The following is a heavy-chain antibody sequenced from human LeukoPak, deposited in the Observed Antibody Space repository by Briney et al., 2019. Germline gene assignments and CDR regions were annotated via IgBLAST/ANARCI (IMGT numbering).Heavy chain of an antibody. CDR1: GFTFSNYA. J-gene: IGHJ4*02. CDR3: AKSIAVALDY. V-gene: IGHV3-23*01. D-gene: IGHD6-19*01. CDR2: ISGSGDNT. Sequence: GGSLRLSCAASGFTFSNYAMSWVRQAPGKGLEWVSAISGSGDNTYYADSVKGRFTVSRDNSKNTLYVQMKSLRAEDTAVYYCAKSIAVALDYWGQGTLVTVSS.